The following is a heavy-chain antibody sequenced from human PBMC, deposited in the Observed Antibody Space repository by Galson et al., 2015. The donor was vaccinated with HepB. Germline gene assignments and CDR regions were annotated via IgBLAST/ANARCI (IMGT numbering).Heavy chain of an antibody. V-gene: IGHV6-1*01. CDR1: GDSVSSNSAS. Sequence: CAISGDSVSSNSASWHWIRQSPSRGLEWLGRTYYRSKWYNEYAVSVKSRITINPDTSKNQFSLQLNSVTPEDTAIYYCVRDPGPFDGSYYGAFDYWGQGTLVTVSS. J-gene: IGHJ4*02. CDR3: VRDPGPFDGSYYGAFDY. D-gene: IGHD3-22*01. CDR2: TYYRSKWYN.